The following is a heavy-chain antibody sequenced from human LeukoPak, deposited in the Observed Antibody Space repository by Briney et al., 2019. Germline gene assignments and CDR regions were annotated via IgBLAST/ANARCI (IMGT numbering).Heavy chain of an antibody. V-gene: IGHV4-39*01. CDR3: ARLWQWLADY. D-gene: IGHD6-19*01. J-gene: IGHJ4*02. CDR2: IYYSGST. CDR1: GGSIGSSSYY. Sequence: SETLSLTCTVSGGSIGSSSYYWGWIRQPPGKGLEWIGSIYYSGSTYYNPSLKSRVTISVDTSKNQFSLKLSSVTAADTAVYYCARLWQWLADYWGQGTLVTVSS.